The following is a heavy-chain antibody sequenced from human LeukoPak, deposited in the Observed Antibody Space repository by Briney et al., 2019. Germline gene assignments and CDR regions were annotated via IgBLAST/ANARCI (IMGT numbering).Heavy chain of an antibody. CDR2: IYSGDST. CDR3: ARLVGITYFDY. Sequence: PXGSXRLSCAASGFPFISNYMSWVRQAPGKGLEWVSVIYSGDSTYHADSVKGRFTISRDNSKNTLFLQMNTLSAEDTAVYYCARLVGITYFDYWGQGTLVTVSS. D-gene: IGHD2-15*01. J-gene: IGHJ4*02. CDR1: GFPFISNY. V-gene: IGHV3-53*01.